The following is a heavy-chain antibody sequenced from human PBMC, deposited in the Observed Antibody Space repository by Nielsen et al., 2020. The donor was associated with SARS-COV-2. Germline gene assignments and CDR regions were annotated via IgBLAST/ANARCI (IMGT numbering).Heavy chain of an antibody. J-gene: IGHJ4*02. Sequence: GESLKISCAASGFTFRSYAMSWVRQAPGKGLEWVSGISGSGGSTYYADSVKGRFTISRDNSKNTLYLQMNSLRAEDTAVYYCAKGNLDIVLMVYATNFDYWGQGTLVTVSS. CDR3: AKGNLDIVLMVYATNFDY. CDR2: ISGSGGST. D-gene: IGHD2-8*01. V-gene: IGHV3-23*01. CDR1: GFTFRSYA.